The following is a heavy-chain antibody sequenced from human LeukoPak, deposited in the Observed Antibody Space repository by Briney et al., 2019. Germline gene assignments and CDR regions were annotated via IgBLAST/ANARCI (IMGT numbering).Heavy chain of an antibody. CDR1: GYTFTSYG. V-gene: IGHV1-18*01. CDR2: ISTYNGNT. D-gene: IGHD2-15*01. CDR3: ARAVCSGGSCYGEIDY. J-gene: IGHJ4*02. Sequence: VSVQVSCKASGYTFTSYGLIWVRQAPGQGLEWMGWISTYNGNTNYAQNLQGRVTMTTDTSTSTAYMELRSLRSDDTAVYYCARAVCSGGSCYGEIDYWGQGTLVTVSS.